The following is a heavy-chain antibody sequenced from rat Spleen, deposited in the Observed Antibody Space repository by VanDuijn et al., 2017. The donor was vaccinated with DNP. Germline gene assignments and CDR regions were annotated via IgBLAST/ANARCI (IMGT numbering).Heavy chain of an antibody. CDR3: ATGSSAMDA. CDR2: IWGDGST. D-gene: IGHD5-1*01. Sequence: QVQMKETGPGLVQTTQTLSVTCTVSGFSLTSYGVHWVRQAPGKGLEWVGIIWGDGSTNYNSALKSRLSISRETSKSQVFLTMNSLQTDDTAVYYCATGSSAMDAWGQGTSVTVSS. J-gene: IGHJ4*01. V-gene: IGHV2-77*01. CDR1: GFSLTSYG.